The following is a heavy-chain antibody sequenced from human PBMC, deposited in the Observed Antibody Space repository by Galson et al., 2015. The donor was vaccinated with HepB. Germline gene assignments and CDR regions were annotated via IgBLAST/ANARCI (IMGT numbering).Heavy chain of an antibody. Sequence: SVKVSCKASGYTFTSNGISWVRQTHGQGLEWLGWISTYGGNTNYAQKFQGRITLTRDTSTSIAYVELRSLRSDDTAVYYCARDRDYRFDYWGQGTLVTVSS. D-gene: IGHD4/OR15-4a*01. CDR2: ISTYGGNT. CDR3: ARDRDYRFDY. J-gene: IGHJ4*02. V-gene: IGHV1-18*04. CDR1: GYTFTSNG.